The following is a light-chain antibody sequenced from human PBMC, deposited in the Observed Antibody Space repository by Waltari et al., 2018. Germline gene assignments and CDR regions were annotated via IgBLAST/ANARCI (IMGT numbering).Light chain of an antibody. J-gene: IGKJ1*01. V-gene: IGKV1-5*03. Sequence: DIQITQSPSTLSASVGYRVPITCRASQRLNNWLAWVQQKPGKAPKVLIYKASILESGVPSRFSGSVSGTEFTLTISSLQPDDFGSYYCQQYQKSPWTFGQGTKVEIK. CDR2: KAS. CDR3: QQYQKSPWT. CDR1: QRLNNW.